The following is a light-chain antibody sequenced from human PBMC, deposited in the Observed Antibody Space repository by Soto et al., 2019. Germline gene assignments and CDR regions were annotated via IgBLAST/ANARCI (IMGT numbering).Light chain of an antibody. CDR1: SSNIGAGYD. CDR3: QSFDSSLSGYV. J-gene: IGLJ1*01. V-gene: IGLV1-40*01. CDR2: GNS. Sequence: QAVVTQPPSVSGAPGQRVTISCTGSSSNIGAGYDLHWYQQIPGTAPRLLIYGNSNRPSGVPDRFSVSKSGTSASLAITGLQAEDEADYYCQSFDSSLSGYVFGTGTKVTVL.